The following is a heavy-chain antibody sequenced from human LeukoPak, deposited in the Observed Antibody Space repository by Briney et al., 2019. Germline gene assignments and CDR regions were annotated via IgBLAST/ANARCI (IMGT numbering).Heavy chain of an antibody. V-gene: IGHV4-59*08. D-gene: IGHD6-13*01. CDR2: INYSGTT. CDR3: ARHAREHYGTSWYDY. Sequence: SETLSLTCTVPGGSICYYYWSWIRQPPGKGREWSGYINYSGTTHYNPSLKSRVTISVDTSKNQFSLNLNSVTATDTAVFYCARHAREHYGTSWYDYWGQGALVTVSS. CDR1: GGSICYYY. J-gene: IGHJ4*02.